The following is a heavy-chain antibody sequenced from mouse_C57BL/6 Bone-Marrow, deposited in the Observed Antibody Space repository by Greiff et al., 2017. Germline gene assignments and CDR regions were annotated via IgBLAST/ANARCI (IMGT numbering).Heavy chain of an antibody. D-gene: IGHD2-1*01. Sequence: QVQLQQPGAELVKPGASVKLSCKASGYTFTSYWMHWVKQRPGQGLEWIGMIHPNSGSTNYNEKFKSKATLTVDKSSSTAYMQLSSLTSEDSAVYYSARPPPLLPHRYCYAMDYWGQGTSVTVS. CDR3: ARPPPLLPHRYCYAMDY. CDR2: IHPNSGST. CDR1: GYTFTSYW. V-gene: IGHV1-64*01. J-gene: IGHJ4*01.